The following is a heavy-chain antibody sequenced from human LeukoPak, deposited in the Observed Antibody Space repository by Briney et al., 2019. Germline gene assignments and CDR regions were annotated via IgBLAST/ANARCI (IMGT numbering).Heavy chain of an antibody. CDR1: GYTFTSYA. Sequence: EASVKVSCKASGYTFTSYAMHWVRQAPGQRPEWMGWINAGNGNTKYSQKFQGRVTITRDTSASTAYMELSSLRSEDTAVYYCARYNWNDVRFDPWGQGTLVTVSS. CDR3: ARYNWNDVRFDP. J-gene: IGHJ5*02. CDR2: INAGNGNT. D-gene: IGHD1-20*01. V-gene: IGHV1-3*01.